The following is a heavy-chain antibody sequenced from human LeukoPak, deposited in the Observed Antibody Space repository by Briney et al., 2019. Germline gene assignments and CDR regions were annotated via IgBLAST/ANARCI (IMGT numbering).Heavy chain of an antibody. CDR3: AREKESSGYLGNY. V-gene: IGHV3-21*01. CDR2: ISSSSSYI. J-gene: IGHJ4*02. D-gene: IGHD5-12*01. Sequence: GGSLRLSCAASGFTFSSYSMNWVRQAPGKGLEWVSSISSSSSYIYYADSVKGRFTISRDNSKNTLYLQMNSLRAEDTAIYYCAREKESSGYLGNYWGQGTLVTVSS. CDR1: GFTFSSYS.